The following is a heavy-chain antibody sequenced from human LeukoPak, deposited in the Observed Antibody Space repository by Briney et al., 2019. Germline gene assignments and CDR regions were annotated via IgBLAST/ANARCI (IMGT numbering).Heavy chain of an antibody. D-gene: IGHD2-2*01. J-gene: IGHJ4*02. CDR2: INHSGST. CDR1: GGSFSGYY. V-gene: IGHV4-34*01. CDR3: AGHCSSTSCPDY. Sequence: SETLSLTCAVYGGSFSGYYWSWIRQPPGKGLEWIGEINHSGSTNYNPSLKSRVTISVDTSKNQFSLKLSSVAAADTAVYYCAGHCSSTSCPDYWGQGTLVTVSS.